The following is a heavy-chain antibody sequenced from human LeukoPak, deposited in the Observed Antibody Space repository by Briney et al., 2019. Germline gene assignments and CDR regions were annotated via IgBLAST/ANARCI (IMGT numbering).Heavy chain of an antibody. CDR3: SAGFGNLSSASDI. Sequence: GESLKISCKGSGYSFANNWIAWVRQMPGKGLEWMGIIHPGVSDTRYRPSFQGQVTISADKSISTAYLQWSSLKASDTAMYYCSAGFGNLSSASDIWGQGTMVTVSS. J-gene: IGHJ3*02. CDR2: IHPGVSDT. V-gene: IGHV5-51*01. D-gene: IGHD3-10*01. CDR1: GYSFANNW.